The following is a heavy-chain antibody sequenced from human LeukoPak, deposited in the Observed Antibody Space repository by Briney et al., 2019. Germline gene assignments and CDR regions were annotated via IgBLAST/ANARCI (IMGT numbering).Heavy chain of an antibody. V-gene: IGHV3-74*01. Sequence: GGSLRLSCAASGFTFSSYWMHWVRQATGKGLVWVSRINSDGSSTSYADSVKGRFTISRDNAKNTLYLQMNSLRAEDTAVYYCARADYYDSSGYYDYWGQGTLVTVSS. J-gene: IGHJ4*02. CDR3: ARADYYDSSGYYDY. D-gene: IGHD3-22*01. CDR2: INSDGSST. CDR1: GFTFSSYW.